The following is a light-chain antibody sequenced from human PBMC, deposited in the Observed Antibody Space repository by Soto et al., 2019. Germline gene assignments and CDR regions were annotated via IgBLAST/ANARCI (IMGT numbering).Light chain of an antibody. CDR2: GAS. CDR1: QSVSGNF. Sequence: IVLTQSPGTLSLSPGERATLSCWASQSVSGNFLAWYQLKPGQAPRLVVYGASTRASGFPDRFRGSGSGTDFTLTISRLEPEDFAVYYCQVYNTSPWTFGQGTKVEIK. CDR3: QVYNTSPWT. J-gene: IGKJ1*01. V-gene: IGKV3-20*01.